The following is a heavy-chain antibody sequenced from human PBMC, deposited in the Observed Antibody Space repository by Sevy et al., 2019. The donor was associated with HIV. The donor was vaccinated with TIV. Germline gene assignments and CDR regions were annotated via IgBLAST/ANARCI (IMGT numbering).Heavy chain of an antibody. V-gene: IGHV3-15*01. CDR2: IKSKTDGGTT. D-gene: IGHD3-22*01. Sequence: GGSLRLSCAASGFTFSNAWMSWVRQAPGKGLEWVGRIKSKTDGGTTDYAEPVKGRFTISRDDSKNTLYLQMNSLKTEDTAVYYCTTDFKTYYYDSSGGMGFDYWGQGTLVTVSS. J-gene: IGHJ4*02. CDR3: TTDFKTYYYDSSGGMGFDY. CDR1: GFTFSNAW.